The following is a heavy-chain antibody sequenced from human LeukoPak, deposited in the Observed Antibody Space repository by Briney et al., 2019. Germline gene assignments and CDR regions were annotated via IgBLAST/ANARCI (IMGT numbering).Heavy chain of an antibody. CDR2: IYYSGST. J-gene: IGHJ3*02. D-gene: IGHD4-17*01. CDR3: ARDYGDYVWKAFDI. CDR1: GGSISSYY. V-gene: IGHV4-59*01. Sequence: PSETLSLTCTVSGGSISSYYWSWIRQPPGKGLEWIGYIYYSGSTNYNPSLKSRVTISVDTSKNQFSLKLSSVTAADTAVYYCARDYGDYVWKAFDIWGQGTMVTVSS.